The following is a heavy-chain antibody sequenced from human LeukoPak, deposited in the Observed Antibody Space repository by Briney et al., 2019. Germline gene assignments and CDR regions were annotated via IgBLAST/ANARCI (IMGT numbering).Heavy chain of an antibody. J-gene: IGHJ4*02. CDR1: GFTFSSYA. Sequence: PGGSLRLSCAASGFTFSSYAMHWVRQAPGKGLEWVAVISYDGSSKYYADSVKGRFTISRDNSKNTLYLQMNSLRAEDTAVYYCARDSPSYSSTFDYWGQGTLVTVSS. D-gene: IGHD6-13*01. CDR3: ARDSPSYSSTFDY. CDR2: ISYDGSSK. V-gene: IGHV3-30-3*01.